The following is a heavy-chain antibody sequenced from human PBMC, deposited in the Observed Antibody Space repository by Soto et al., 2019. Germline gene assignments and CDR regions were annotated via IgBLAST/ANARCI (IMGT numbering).Heavy chain of an antibody. CDR1: GFTVSSNY. CDR2: IYSGGST. Sequence: LRLSCAASGFTVSSNYMSWVRQAPGKGLEWVSVIYSGGSTYYADSVKGRFTISRDNSKNTLYLQMNSLRAEDTAVYYCARVAFDDYGDYWGQGTLVTVSS. V-gene: IGHV3-66*01. CDR3: ARVAFDDYGDY. J-gene: IGHJ4*02.